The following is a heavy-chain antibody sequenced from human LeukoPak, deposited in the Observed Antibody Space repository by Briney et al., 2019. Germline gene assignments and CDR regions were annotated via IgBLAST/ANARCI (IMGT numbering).Heavy chain of an antibody. V-gene: IGHV3-33*06. Sequence: PGGSLRLSCAASGFSFSSYGFHWVRQAPGKGLEWVSAISYDGKNIHYADFVKGRFTISRDNSRTTVYLQMNSLRVEDTAVYYCAKTYSRESGYDFFFHYWGQGTRVTVSS. CDR2: ISYDGKNI. CDR3: AKTYSRESGYDFFFHY. D-gene: IGHD5-12*01. J-gene: IGHJ4*02. CDR1: GFSFSSYG.